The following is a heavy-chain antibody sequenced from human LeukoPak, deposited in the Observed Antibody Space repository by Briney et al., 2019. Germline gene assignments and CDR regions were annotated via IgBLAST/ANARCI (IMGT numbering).Heavy chain of an antibody. Sequence: PSETLSLTCTVSGGSISSYYWSWIRQPPGKGLEWIGYIYYSGSTNYNPSLKSRVTISVDRSKNQFSLKLSSVTAADTAVYYCARDSPYDYYYGMDVWGQGTTVTVSS. CDR2: IYYSGST. CDR1: GGSISSYY. CDR3: ARDSPYDYYYGMDV. J-gene: IGHJ6*02. V-gene: IGHV4-59*12.